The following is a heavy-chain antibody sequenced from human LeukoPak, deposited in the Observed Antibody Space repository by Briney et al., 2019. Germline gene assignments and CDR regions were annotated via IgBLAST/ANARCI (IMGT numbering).Heavy chain of an antibody. CDR3: AKVLSGSQDY. D-gene: IGHD1-26*01. CDR1: GFTFSSYA. V-gene: IGHV3-23*01. J-gene: IGHJ4*02. CDR2: IGGGGERT. Sequence: GGSLRLSCAASGFTFSSYAMSWVRQAPGKGLELVSTIGGGGERTYYADAVKGRFTISRANSKNTVYLQMNSLRAEDTAVYYCAKVLSGSQDYWGQGTLVTVFS.